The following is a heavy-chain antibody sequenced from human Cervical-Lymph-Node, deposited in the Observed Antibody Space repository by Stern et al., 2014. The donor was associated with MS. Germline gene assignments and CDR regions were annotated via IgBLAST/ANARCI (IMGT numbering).Heavy chain of an antibody. CDR3: VRDRRGAPIVYFDY. J-gene: IGHJ4*02. CDR1: GFTFTGYY. Sequence: VQLLESGGGLVKPGGSLRLSCAASGFTFTGYYMSWVRQAPGKGLEWISGISSSGTTIYYADSVKGRFTISRDNAKNSLYLQMNSLRDEDTAVYYCVRDRRGAPIVYFDYWGQGTLVTVSS. CDR2: ISSSGTTI. V-gene: IGHV3-11*01. D-gene: IGHD3-10*01.